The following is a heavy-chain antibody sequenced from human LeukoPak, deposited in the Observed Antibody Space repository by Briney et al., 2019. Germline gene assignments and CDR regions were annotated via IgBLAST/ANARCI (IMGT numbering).Heavy chain of an antibody. J-gene: IGHJ4*02. Sequence: PGGSLRLSCAASGFTFSTYNMNWVRQAPGKGLEWVSSISSGSGYIYYAESVKGRFTISRDNTKNSLFLQMNSLRAEDTAVYYCARSPYPTIQDPSDYWGQGTLVTVSS. D-gene: IGHD5-12*01. CDR1: GFTFSTYN. CDR2: ISSGSGYI. V-gene: IGHV3-21*01. CDR3: ARSPYPTIQDPSDY.